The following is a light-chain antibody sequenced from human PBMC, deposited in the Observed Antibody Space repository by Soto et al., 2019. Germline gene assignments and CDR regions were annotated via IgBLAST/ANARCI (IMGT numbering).Light chain of an antibody. CDR3: QQYGSSPKYT. CDR1: QSVSSSY. CDR2: GAS. Sequence: EIVLTQSPGTLSLSPGERATLSCRASQSVSSSYLAWYQQKPGQAPRLLIYGASSRATGIPDRFSGSGSGTDFTLTIRRLETEDFAEYYCQQYGSSPKYTFGQGTKLEIK. J-gene: IGKJ2*01. V-gene: IGKV3-20*01.